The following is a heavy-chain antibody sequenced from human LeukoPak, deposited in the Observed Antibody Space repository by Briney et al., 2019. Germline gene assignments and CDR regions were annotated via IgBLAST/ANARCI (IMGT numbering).Heavy chain of an antibody. J-gene: IGHJ5*02. CDR3: TRGMDHINYAWFDP. CDR1: GFTVSSKY. Sequence: GGSLRLSCAASGFTVSSKYMSWVRQAPGKRLEWVSSIFGSRDSISYANSVKGRFTISRDNAENSLYLQMDSLRVEDTAVYYCTRGMDHINYAWFDPWGQGTLVIVSS. CDR2: IFGSRDSI. D-gene: IGHD4-11*01. V-gene: IGHV3-21*06.